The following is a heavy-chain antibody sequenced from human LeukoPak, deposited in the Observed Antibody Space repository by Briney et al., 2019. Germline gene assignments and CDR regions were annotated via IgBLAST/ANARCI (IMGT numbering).Heavy chain of an antibody. CDR2: ISYDGSKK. Sequence: GGSLRLSCAASGFTFGYFGMHWVRQAPGKGLEWVAVISYDGSKKYYAESVKGRFTISRDNSKSTLYLQMNRLRADDKALYYCVKDRSGAAAGIRLDSWGQGTLVTVSS. D-gene: IGHD6-13*01. CDR3: VKDRSGAAAGIRLDS. V-gene: IGHV3-30*18. CDR1: GFTFGYFG. J-gene: IGHJ4*02.